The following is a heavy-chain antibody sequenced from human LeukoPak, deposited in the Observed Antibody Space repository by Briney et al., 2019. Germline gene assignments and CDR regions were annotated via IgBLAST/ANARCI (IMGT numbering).Heavy chain of an antibody. J-gene: IGHJ5*02. D-gene: IGHD3-3*01. V-gene: IGHV1-18*01. CDR2: ISAYNGNT. Sequence: ASVKVSCKASGYAFTSYGISWVRQAPGQGLEWMGWISAYNGNTNYAQKLQGRVTMTTDTSTSTAYKELRSLRSDDTAVYYCARSRDFWSGSSNWFDPWGQGTLVTVSS. CDR1: GYAFTSYG. CDR3: ARSRDFWSGSSNWFDP.